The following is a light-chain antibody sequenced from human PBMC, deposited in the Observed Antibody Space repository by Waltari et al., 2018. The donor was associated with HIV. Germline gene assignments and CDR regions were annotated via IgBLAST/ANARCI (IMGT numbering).Light chain of an antibody. V-gene: IGKV4-1*01. Sequence: DIVMTQSPDPLPVPLGERATLNCTASRTILISFDNRHYLAWYQQKPRQPPNVLISWASTRESAVPDRFSGRGSDTDVTLTITRPQAEDVAVYHCQTYFRVPPTLGGGPTVALK. J-gene: IGKJ4*01. CDR2: WAS. CDR1: RTILISFDNRHY. CDR3: QTYFRVPPT.